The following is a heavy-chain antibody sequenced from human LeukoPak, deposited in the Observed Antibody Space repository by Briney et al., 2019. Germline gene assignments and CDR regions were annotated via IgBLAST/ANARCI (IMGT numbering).Heavy chain of an antibody. Sequence: GGSLRLSCAASGFTVSSNYMSWVRQAPGKGLEWVSVSYTGGNTHYADSVKGRFTLSRDNSKNTVYLQMYSLRVEDTAMYYCASISDLLYYFDSWGQGTLVTVSS. V-gene: IGHV3-66*01. CDR3: ASISDLLYYFDS. J-gene: IGHJ4*02. CDR2: SYTGGNT. CDR1: GFTVSSNY.